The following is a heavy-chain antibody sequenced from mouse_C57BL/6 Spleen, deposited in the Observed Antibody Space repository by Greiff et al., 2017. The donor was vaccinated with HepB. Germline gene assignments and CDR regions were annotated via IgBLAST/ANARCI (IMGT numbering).Heavy chain of an antibody. J-gene: IGHJ2*01. D-gene: IGHD2-4*01. CDR3: ARDDYDGGYYFDY. V-gene: IGHV1-64*01. Sequence: VKLQESGAELMKPGASVKLSCKATGYTFTGYWIEWVKQRPGHGLEWIGMIQPNSGSTNYNEKFKSKATLTVDKSSSTAYMQLSSLTSEDSAVYYCARDDYDGGYYFDYWGQGTTLTVSS. CDR1: GYTFTGYW. CDR2: IQPNSGST.